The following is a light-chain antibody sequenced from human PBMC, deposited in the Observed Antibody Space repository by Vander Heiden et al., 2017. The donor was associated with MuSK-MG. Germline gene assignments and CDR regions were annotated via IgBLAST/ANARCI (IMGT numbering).Light chain of an antibody. J-gene: IGKJ5*01. CDR3: QQYDNLSST. Sequence: QMTQTPSSLSASVGDRVTITCQASHDINNYLNWYQQKPGKAPKIMIYDASNLETRVPSRFSGSGSGTDVTFTISSLQPEDVATYYCQQYDNLSSTFGQGTRLEIK. CDR2: DAS. V-gene: IGKV1-33*01. CDR1: HDINNY.